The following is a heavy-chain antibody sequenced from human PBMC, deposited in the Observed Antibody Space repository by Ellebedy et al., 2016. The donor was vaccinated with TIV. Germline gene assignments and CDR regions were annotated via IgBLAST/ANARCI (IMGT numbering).Heavy chain of an antibody. CDR2: INQNGLT. Sequence: MPSETLSLTCVVNGGSFSGYYWSWIRQPPGKGLEWIGEINQNGLTNYSPSLKSRVSISKETSINQFSLNLSSVTAADTAVYYCARVQYRPLVYTNNWFYFDKWGQGVMVTVSS. V-gene: IGHV4-34*01. CDR1: GGSFSGYY. J-gene: IGHJ4*02. CDR3: ARVQYRPLVYTNNWFYFDK. D-gene: IGHD6-13*01.